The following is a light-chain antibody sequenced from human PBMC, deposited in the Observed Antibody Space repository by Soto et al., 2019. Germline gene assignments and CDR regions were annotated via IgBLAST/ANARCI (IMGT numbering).Light chain of an antibody. CDR2: GAS. CDR3: QQYGETPWT. V-gene: IGKV3-20*01. CDR1: QSVSSSY. Sequence: EIVLTQSPGTLSLSPGERATLSCRASQSVSSSYLAWYQQKPGQAPRLLIYGASSRATAIPDRFSGSGSGTDFTLTISRLEPEDFAVYYCQQYGETPWTFGQGTKVDIK. J-gene: IGKJ1*01.